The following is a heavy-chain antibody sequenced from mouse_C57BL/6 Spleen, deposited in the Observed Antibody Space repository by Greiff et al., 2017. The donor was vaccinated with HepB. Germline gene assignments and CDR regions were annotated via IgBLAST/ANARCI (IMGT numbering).Heavy chain of an antibody. J-gene: IGHJ3*01. CDR3: TRSENRQLRPWFAY. V-gene: IGHV1-15*01. CDR2: IDPETGGT. Sequence: VQLQQSGAELVRPGASVTLSCKASGYTFTDYEMHWVKQTPVHGLEWIGAIDPETGGTAYNHKFKGKAILTADKSSSTAYMELRSLTSEDSAVYYCTRSENRQLRPWFAYWGQETLVTVSA. D-gene: IGHD3-2*02. CDR1: GYTFTDYE.